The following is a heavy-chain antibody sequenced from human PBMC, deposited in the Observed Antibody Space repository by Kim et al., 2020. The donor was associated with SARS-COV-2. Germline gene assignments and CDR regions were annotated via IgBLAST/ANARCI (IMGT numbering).Heavy chain of an antibody. V-gene: IGHV3-30-3*01. CDR1: GFTFSSYA. Sequence: GGSLRLSCAVSGFTFSSYAMHWVRQAPGKGLEWVAVISYDGSNTYYADSVKGRFTISSDNSKNTLYLQMNILIPAATSVYYCARDYGCVGDCYLYFFDY. CDR3: ARDYGCVGDCYLYFFDY. J-gene: IGHJ4*01. CDR2: ISYDGSNT. D-gene: IGHD2-21*01.